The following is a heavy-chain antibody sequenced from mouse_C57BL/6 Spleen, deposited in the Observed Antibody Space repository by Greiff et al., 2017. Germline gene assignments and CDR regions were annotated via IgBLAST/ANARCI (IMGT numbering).Heavy chain of an antibody. V-gene: IGHV1-64*01. Sequence: QVQLQQPGAELVKPGASVKLSCKASGYTFTSYWMHWVKQRPGQGLEWIGMIHPNSGSTNYNEKFKSKATLTVDKSSSTAYMQLSSLTSEDSAVYYCARPTTVVATEYWGQGTTLTVSS. CDR3: ARPTTVVATEY. D-gene: IGHD1-1*01. CDR2: IHPNSGST. CDR1: GYTFTSYW. J-gene: IGHJ2*01.